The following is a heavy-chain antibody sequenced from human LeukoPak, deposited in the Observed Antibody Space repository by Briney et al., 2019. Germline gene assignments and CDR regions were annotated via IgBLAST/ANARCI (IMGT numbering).Heavy chain of an antibody. CDR3: ARASTWVPGKDSSGYYYPYAFDL. Sequence: GGSLRLSCAASGFTFNSNVMHWVRQAPGKALECLGVKSYDGSDKYYTDSVKGRFTISRDNSKNTLYLQMNSLRAEDTAVYYCARASTWVPGKDSSGYYYPYAFDLWGQGTMVTVSS. J-gene: IGHJ3*01. CDR2: KSYDGSDK. D-gene: IGHD3-22*01. V-gene: IGHV3-30-3*01. CDR1: GFTFNSNV.